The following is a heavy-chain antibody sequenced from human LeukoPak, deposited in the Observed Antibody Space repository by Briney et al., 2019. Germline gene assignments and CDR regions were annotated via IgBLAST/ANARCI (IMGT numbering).Heavy chain of an antibody. D-gene: IGHD6-6*01. CDR3: ARSSYSSSSSV. V-gene: IGHV3-7*03. CDR1: GFTFSGFW. CDR2: INSDGSEG. Sequence: GGSLRLSCAVSGFTFSGFWMSWSRQAPGKGLEWVASINSDGSEGYYADVVKGRFTISRDNAKNSLYLQINSLKAEDTAVYYCARSSYSSSSSVWGQGTMVTVSS. J-gene: IGHJ3*01.